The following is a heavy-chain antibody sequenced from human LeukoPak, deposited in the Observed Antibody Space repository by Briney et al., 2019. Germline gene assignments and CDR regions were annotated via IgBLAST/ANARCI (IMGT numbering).Heavy chain of an antibody. Sequence: GASVKVSCKASGYTFTSQDINWVRQATGQGLEWMGWMNPDSGNTGYAQKFQGRVSMIRNTSTSTAYLELSRLRSEDTAVYYCTRGSGGPIWGQGTPVTVSS. CDR3: TRGSGGPI. J-gene: IGHJ4*02. D-gene: IGHD1-26*01. CDR1: GYTFTSQD. V-gene: IGHV1-8*01. CDR2: MNPDSGNT.